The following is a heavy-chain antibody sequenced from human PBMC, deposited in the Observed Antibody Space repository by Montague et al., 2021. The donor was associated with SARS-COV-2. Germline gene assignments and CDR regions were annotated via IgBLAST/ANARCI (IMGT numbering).Heavy chain of an antibody. V-gene: IGHV4-34*01. D-gene: IGHD3-22*01. CDR3: ARAIVDVTMMVVVMTGVEHYFDF. CDR2: INHSGST. J-gene: IGHJ4*02. CDR1: GGSFSGYY. Sequence: SETPSLTCAVYGGSFSGYYWCWIRQPPGKGLEWIGVINHSGSTNYNPSLKSRVSISVDTSKNQFSLKLSSVTAADTAGYYCARAIVDVTMMVVVMTGVEHYFDFWGQGTLVTVSS.